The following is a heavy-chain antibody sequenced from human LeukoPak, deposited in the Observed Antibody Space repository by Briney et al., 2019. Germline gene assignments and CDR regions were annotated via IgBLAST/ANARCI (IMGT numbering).Heavy chain of an antibody. Sequence: PGGSLSLSCAASGFTFSSYWMAWVRQAPGKGLEWVANINEDESKRNYVDSVKGRFTISRENAKNSLYLQMNSLRVEDTSIYHCARDNDGALDFWGRGILVTVSS. D-gene: IGHD1-1*01. CDR2: INEDESKR. CDR1: GFTFSSYW. CDR3: ARDNDGALDF. J-gene: IGHJ4*02. V-gene: IGHV3-7*01.